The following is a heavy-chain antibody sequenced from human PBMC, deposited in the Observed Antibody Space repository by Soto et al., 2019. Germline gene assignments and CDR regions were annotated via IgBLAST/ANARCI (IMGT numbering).Heavy chain of an antibody. D-gene: IGHD1-26*01. CDR3: AKHLGMSYSRSLDN. V-gene: IGHV3-23*01. CDR2: IHAGGSIT. Sequence: EVQLLESGGGLVQPGGSLRLSCAASGFTFSNYIMNWVRQVPGKGLEWVLAIHAGGSITFYADSVKGRFTISRDDSRNTLYLQMNRLTAEDSALYYCAKHLGMSYSRSLDNWGQGTLITVSS. J-gene: IGHJ4*02. CDR1: GFTFSNYI.